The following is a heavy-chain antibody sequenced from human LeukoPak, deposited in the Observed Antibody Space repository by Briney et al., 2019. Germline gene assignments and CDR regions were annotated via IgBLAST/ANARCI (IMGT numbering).Heavy chain of an antibody. V-gene: IGHV3-53*01. D-gene: IGHD3-22*01. Sequence: GGSLRLSCAASGFTVSSNYMSWVRQAPGKGLEWVSVIYSGGSTYYADSVKGRSTISRDNSKNTLYLQMNSLRAEDTAVYCCARAQYYYDSSGYYYYFDYWGQGTLVTVSS. J-gene: IGHJ4*02. CDR1: GFTVSSNY. CDR3: ARAQYYYDSSGYYYYFDY. CDR2: IYSGGST.